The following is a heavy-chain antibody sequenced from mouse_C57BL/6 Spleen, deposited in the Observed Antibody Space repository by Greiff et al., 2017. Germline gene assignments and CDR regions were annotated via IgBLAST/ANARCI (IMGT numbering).Heavy chain of an antibody. Sequence: QVQLKESGAELVRPGASVKLSCKASGYTFTDYYINWVKQRPGQGLEWIARIYPGSGNTYYNEKFKGKATLTAEKSSSTAYMQLSSLTSEDSAVYFCARRSPYYYAMDYWGQGTSVTVSS. CDR3: ARRSPYYYAMDY. J-gene: IGHJ4*01. CDR2: IYPGSGNT. CDR1: GYTFTDYY. V-gene: IGHV1-76*01.